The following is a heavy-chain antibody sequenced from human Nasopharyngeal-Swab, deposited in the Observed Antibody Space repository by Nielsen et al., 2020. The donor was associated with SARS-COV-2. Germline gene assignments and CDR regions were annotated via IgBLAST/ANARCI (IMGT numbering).Heavy chain of an antibody. V-gene: IGHV3-7*01. CDR2: IKLDGRET. CDR3: TTERAGHADF. D-gene: IGHD6-13*01. CDR1: GFTFSTYW. Sequence: GGSLRLSCAASGFTFSTYWMSWVRQTPGKRLEWLANIKLDGRETNYVDSVKGRFTISRDNANNLLYLQMNDLRGGDTAVYYCTTERAGHADFWGQGTLVTVSS. J-gene: IGHJ4*02.